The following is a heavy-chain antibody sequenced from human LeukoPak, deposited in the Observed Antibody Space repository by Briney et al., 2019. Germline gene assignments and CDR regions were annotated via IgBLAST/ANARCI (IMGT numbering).Heavy chain of an antibody. CDR3: ARLFGVVIDAFDI. J-gene: IGHJ3*02. CDR1: GYTFTGYY. Sequence: GASVKVSCKASGYTFTGYYMHWVRQAPAQGLEWMGCINPNSGGTNYAQKFQGRVTMTRDTSISTAYMELSRLRSDDTAVYYCARLFGVVIDAFDIWGQGTMVTVSS. CDR2: INPNSGGT. V-gene: IGHV1-2*02. D-gene: IGHD3-3*01.